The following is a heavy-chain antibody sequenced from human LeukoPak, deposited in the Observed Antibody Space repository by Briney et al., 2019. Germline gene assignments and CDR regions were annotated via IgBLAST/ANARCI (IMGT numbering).Heavy chain of an antibody. D-gene: IGHD1-26*01. CDR1: GYTFTGYH. CDR3: AREMWDREALIRAPAH. CDR2: INPNSGDT. V-gene: IGHV1-2*02. J-gene: IGHJ4*02. Sequence: GASVKVSCKASGYTFTGYHMHWVRQARGQGLEWMGWINPNSGDTTYAQNFQGRVTMTRDTSISTAYMELRRLTSDDTAVYYCAREMWDREALIRAPAHWGQGTLVTVSS.